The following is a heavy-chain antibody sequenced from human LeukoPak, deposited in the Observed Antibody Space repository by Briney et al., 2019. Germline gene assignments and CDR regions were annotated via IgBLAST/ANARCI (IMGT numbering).Heavy chain of an antibody. V-gene: IGHV3-11*04. CDR3: AREIDYVGFDY. CDR2: ISSSGSTI. Sequence: GGSLRLSCAASGFTFSDYYMSWLRQAPGKGLEWVSYISSSGSTIYYADSVKGRFTISRDNAKNSLYLQMDSLRAEDTAVYYCAREIDYVGFDYWGQGTLVTVSS. CDR1: GFTFSDYY. D-gene: IGHD4-23*01. J-gene: IGHJ4*02.